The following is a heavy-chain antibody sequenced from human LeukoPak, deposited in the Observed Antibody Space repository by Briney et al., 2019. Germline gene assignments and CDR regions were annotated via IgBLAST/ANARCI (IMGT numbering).Heavy chain of an antibody. D-gene: IGHD5-24*01. CDR2: IYYSGST. Sequence: KASETLSLTCTVSGGSISSYYWSWIRQAPGKGLEWIGYIYYSGSTNYNPSLKSRVTISVDTSKNQFSLKLSSVTAADTAVYYCARAVEMATIMDWGQGTLVTVSS. CDR3: ARAVEMATIMD. J-gene: IGHJ4*02. V-gene: IGHV4-59*08. CDR1: GGSISSYY.